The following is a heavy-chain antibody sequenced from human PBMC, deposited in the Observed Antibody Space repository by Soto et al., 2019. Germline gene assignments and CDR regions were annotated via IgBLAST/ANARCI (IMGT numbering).Heavy chain of an antibody. D-gene: IGHD3-9*01. CDR3: ARHGTTIISINWFDP. V-gene: IGHV4-39*01. CDR1: GGSSSSRSYY. CDR2: FYFGGTT. J-gene: IGHJ5*02. Sequence: QLQLQESGPRVVKPSETLTLTCSLSGGSSSSRSYYWGWMRQSPGKGLEWIVSFYFGGTTYYNPSLKSRVSVSEGTSRDQLSLKLNSVTAADTGIYYCARHGTTIISINWFDPWGQGLLVTVSS.